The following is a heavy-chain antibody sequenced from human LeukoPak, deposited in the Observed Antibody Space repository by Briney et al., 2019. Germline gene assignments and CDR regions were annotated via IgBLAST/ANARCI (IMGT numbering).Heavy chain of an antibody. Sequence: GGSLRLSYAASGLTFNTYGMHWVRQAPGKGLEWGAVIRYDGSNKYYADSEKGRFNISRDNSKNTLYLQMNSLRAEDRAVYYCVRDNSGSVVRGVLQYWGQGTLVTVSS. CDR3: VRDNSGSVVRGVLQY. V-gene: IGHV3-33*01. D-gene: IGHD3-10*01. CDR2: IRYDGSNK. CDR1: GLTFNTYG. J-gene: IGHJ4*02.